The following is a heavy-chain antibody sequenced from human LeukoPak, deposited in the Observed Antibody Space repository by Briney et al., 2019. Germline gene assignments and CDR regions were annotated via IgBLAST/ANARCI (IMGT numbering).Heavy chain of an antibody. D-gene: IGHD1-26*01. CDR1: GYTFTSYG. CDR2: ISGYNGNT. Sequence: ASVKVSCKASGYTFTSYGISWVRQAPGQGLEWMGWISGYNGNTNYAQKLQGRVTMTTDTSTSTAYMELRSLRSDDTAVYYCARGRYREINYAYAGGFYYMDVWGKGTTVTVSS. CDR3: ARGRYREINYAYAGGFYYMDV. V-gene: IGHV1-18*01. J-gene: IGHJ6*03.